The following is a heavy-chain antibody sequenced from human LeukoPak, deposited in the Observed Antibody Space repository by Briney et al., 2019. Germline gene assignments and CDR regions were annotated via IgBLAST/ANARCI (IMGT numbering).Heavy chain of an antibody. CDR2: IHPSGTL. Sequence: SETLSLTCTVSGASFSSGDQYWNWIRQRPGEGLEWIGSIHPSGTLYNNPSLESRVTISIDTSKNQFSLNLNSVTAADTAVYFCSRGLDSRKLGYWGQGTLVTVSS. CDR1: GASFSSGDQY. D-gene: IGHD3-22*01. V-gene: IGHV4-31*03. CDR3: SRGLDSRKLGY. J-gene: IGHJ4*02.